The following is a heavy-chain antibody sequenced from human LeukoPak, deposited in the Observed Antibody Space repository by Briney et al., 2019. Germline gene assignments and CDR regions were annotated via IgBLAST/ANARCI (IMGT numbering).Heavy chain of an antibody. CDR3: AELGITMIGGV. V-gene: IGHV3-48*03. CDR1: GFTFSSYE. Sequence: GGPLRLSCAASGFTFSSYEMNWVRQAPGKGLEWVSYISSSGSTIYYADSVKGRFTISRDNAKNSLYLQMNSLRAEDTAVYYCAELGITMIGGVWGKGATVTISS. D-gene: IGHD3-10*02. CDR2: ISSSGSTI. J-gene: IGHJ6*04.